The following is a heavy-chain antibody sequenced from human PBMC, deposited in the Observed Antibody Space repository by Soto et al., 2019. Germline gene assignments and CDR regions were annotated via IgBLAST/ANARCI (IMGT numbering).Heavy chain of an antibody. CDR1: GFSLSTSGVG. Sequence: QITLKESGPPLVKPTQTLTLTCTFSGFSLSTSGVGVGWIRQPPGKALEWLALIYWDDDKRYSPSLKSRLTITKDTSKNQVVLTMTNMDPVDTATYYCAHRPYYYDSSGYYLGGGFDYWGQGTLVTVSS. CDR3: AHRPYYYDSSGYYLGGGFDY. D-gene: IGHD3-22*01. CDR2: IYWDDDK. J-gene: IGHJ4*02. V-gene: IGHV2-5*02.